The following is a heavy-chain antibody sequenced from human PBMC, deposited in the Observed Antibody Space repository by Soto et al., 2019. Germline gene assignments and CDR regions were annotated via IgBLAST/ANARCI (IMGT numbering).Heavy chain of an antibody. Sequence: QVQLVQSGAEVQKPGSSVKVSCKASGGTFSSYAISWVRQAPGHGLEWMGGIIPMSGTANYAQKFQGRVTITAEESTSTAYMELSSLRSEDTAVYYCARSQGGSISLEIYYDYYYGMDVWGQGTTVTVSS. V-gene: IGHV1-69*01. CDR2: IIPMSGTA. CDR1: GGTFSSYA. CDR3: ARSQGGSISLEIYYDYYYGMDV. D-gene: IGHD2-2*01. J-gene: IGHJ6*02.